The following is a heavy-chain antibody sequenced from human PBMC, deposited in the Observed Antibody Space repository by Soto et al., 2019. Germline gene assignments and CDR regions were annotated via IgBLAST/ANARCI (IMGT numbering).Heavy chain of an antibody. J-gene: IGHJ5*02. CDR2: ISAYNGNT. CDR3: ARDSEWWFENWFDP. CDR1: GYTFTSYG. V-gene: IGHV1-18*01. Sequence: GASVKVSCKASGYTFTSYGISWVRQAPGQGLEWMGWISAYNGNTNYAQKLQGRVTMTTDTSTSTAYMELRSLRSDDTAVYYCARDSEWWFENWFDPWGQGTLVTVSS. D-gene: IGHD2-15*01.